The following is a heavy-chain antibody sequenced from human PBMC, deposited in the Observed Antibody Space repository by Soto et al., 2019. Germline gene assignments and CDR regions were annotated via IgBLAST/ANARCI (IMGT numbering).Heavy chain of an antibody. Sequence: QVTLKESGPVLVKPTETLTLTCTVSGFSLSNARMGVSWIRQPPGKALEWLAHIFSNDEKSYSTSLKSRLTISKDISKSQVVLTMTNMDPVDTATYYCARIPSDIVVVPAAPYSSSWYYFDYWGQGTLVTVSS. CDR2: IFSNDEK. CDR1: GFSLSNARMG. CDR3: ARIPSDIVVVPAAPYSSSWYYFDY. D-gene: IGHD2-2*01. J-gene: IGHJ4*02. V-gene: IGHV2-26*01.